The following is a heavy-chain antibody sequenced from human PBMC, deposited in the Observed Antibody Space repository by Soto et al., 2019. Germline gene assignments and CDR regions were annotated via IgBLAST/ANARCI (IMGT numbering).Heavy chain of an antibody. CDR2: ISYDGSNK. CDR3: AKDLSLRYYYDSSGYSLDF. CDR1: GFTFSYYG. V-gene: IGHV3-30*18. Sequence: GSLRLSRAASGFTFSYYGRHWVRQAPGKGLEWVAVISYDGSNKYYADSVKGRFTISRDNSKNTLYLQMNSLRAEDTAVYYCAKDLSLRYYYDSSGYSLDFWGQGTLVTVS. J-gene: IGHJ4*02. D-gene: IGHD3-22*01.